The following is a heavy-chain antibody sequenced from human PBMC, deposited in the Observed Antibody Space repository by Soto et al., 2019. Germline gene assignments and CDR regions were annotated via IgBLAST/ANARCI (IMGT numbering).Heavy chain of an antibody. V-gene: IGHV4-31*03. CDR3: ARDSQSYSNYYGMDV. Sequence: SETLSLTCTVSGGSISSGGYYWSWIRQHPGKGLEWIGYIYYSGSTYYNPSLKSRVTISVDTSKNQFSLKLSSVTAADTAVYYCARDSQSYSNYYGMDVWGQGTTVTVSS. CDR1: GGSISSGGYY. J-gene: IGHJ6*02. D-gene: IGHD1-26*01. CDR2: IYYSGST.